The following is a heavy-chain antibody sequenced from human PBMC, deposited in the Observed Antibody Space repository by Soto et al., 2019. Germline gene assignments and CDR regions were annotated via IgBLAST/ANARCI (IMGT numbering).Heavy chain of an antibody. CDR1: GYTFTSYP. CDR3: ATDRGGYCSGGSCSEAWFDP. V-gene: IGHV1-3*01. D-gene: IGHD2-15*01. J-gene: IGHJ5*02. CDR2: INAGNGGT. Sequence: ASVKVSCKASGYTFTSYPMNWLRQAPGQRPEWTGWINAGNGGTKYSQKFQGRVSITRDTSASTAYMQLSRLRSEDTAVYYCATDRGGYCSGGSCSEAWFDPWGQGTLVTVSS.